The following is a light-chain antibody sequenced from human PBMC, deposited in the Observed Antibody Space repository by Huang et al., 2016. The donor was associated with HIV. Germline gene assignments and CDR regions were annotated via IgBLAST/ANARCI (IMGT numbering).Light chain of an antibody. CDR2: KAS. CDR3: QQYSRSAT. J-gene: IGKJ2*01. Sequence: DIQMTQSPSTLSAAVGDRVTITCRASQSGTIWLACFQQKPGKAAKLLIYKASTLESGVPSRFSGRGSGTEFTLTIYSLQPDDVATYYCQQYSRSATFGQGTKLEIK. V-gene: IGKV1-5*03. CDR1: QSGTIW.